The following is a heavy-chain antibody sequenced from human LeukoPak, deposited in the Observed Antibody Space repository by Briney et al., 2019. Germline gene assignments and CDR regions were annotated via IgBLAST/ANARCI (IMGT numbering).Heavy chain of an antibody. CDR3: ARDGTGELWFGELSIDY. V-gene: IGHV3-21*01. Sequence: PGGSLRLSCAASGFTFSSYSMNWVRQAPGKGLEWVSSISSSSSYIYYADSVKGRFTISRDNAKNPLYLQMNSLRAEDTAVYYCARDGTGELWFGELSIDYWGQGTLVTVSS. J-gene: IGHJ4*02. CDR2: ISSSSSYI. CDR1: GFTFSSYS. D-gene: IGHD3-10*01.